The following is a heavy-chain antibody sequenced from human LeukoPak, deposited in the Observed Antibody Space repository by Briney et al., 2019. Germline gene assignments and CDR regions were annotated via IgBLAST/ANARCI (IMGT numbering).Heavy chain of an antibody. D-gene: IGHD3-3*01. CDR1: GDSISSSSSY. CDR2: IYYSGST. V-gene: IGHV4-39*01. J-gene: IGHJ4*02. CDR3: ARQTGAGLFILP. Sequence: SETLSLTCTVSGDSISSSSSYWGWIRQPPGKGLEWIGSIYYSGSTYYNTSLKSRVTISVDTSKNQFSLILTSVTAADTAVYYCARQTGAGLFILPGGQGTLVTVSS.